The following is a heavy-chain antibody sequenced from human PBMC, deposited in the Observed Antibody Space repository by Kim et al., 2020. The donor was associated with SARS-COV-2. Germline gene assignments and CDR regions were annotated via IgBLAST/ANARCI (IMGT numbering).Heavy chain of an antibody. J-gene: IGHJ4*02. D-gene: IGHD6-19*01. Sequence: GGSLRLSCAGSGFTFGSAHMHWVRQAPGEGLEWVALISADESNKDYVDSVKGRFTVSRDNSQNTLFLQIDSLTAEDTAVYYCAREGHSSGRAGTFDNWGQGTLDTVSS. V-gene: IGHV3-30*03. CDR2: ISADESNK. CDR1: GFTFGSAH. CDR3: AREGHSSGRAGTFDN.